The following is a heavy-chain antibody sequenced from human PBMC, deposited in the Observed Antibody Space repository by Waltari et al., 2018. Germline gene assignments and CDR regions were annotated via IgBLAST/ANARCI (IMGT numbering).Heavy chain of an antibody. V-gene: IGHV4-34*01. CDR3: ARGGIAARRYYFDY. CDR2: INHSGST. CDR1: GGSFSGYY. Sequence: QVQLQQWGAGLLKPSETLSLTCAVYGGSFSGYYWSWIRKPPGKGLEWIGEINHSGSTNYNPSLKSRVTISVDTSKNQFSLKLSSVTAADTAVYYCARGGIAARRYYFDYWGQGTLVTVSS. J-gene: IGHJ4*02. D-gene: IGHD6-6*01.